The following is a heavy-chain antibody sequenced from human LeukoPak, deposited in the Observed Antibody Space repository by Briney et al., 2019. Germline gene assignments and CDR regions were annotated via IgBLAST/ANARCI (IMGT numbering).Heavy chain of an antibody. Sequence: PGGSLRLSCAASGFTFSSYGMHWVRQAPGKGLEWVAFIRYDGSSKYYADSVKGRFTISRDNAKNSLYLQMNSLRAEDTAVYYCARDRARYNWNDRSDYWGQGTLVTVSS. J-gene: IGHJ4*02. CDR2: IRYDGSSK. CDR1: GFTFSSYG. V-gene: IGHV3-30*02. D-gene: IGHD1-20*01. CDR3: ARDRARYNWNDRSDY.